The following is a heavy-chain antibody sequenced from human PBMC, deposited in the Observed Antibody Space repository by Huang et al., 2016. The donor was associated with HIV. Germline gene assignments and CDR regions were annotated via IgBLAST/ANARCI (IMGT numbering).Heavy chain of an antibody. J-gene: IGHJ4*02. CDR3: ARDWSFGSSTSPAD. CDR2: INPKGGGT. Sequence: QVQLVQSGAEVKNPGASVRVSCKASGYTLTDSNIHWVRQAPGQGLERMGWINPKGGGTIYAQRFQGRITMTRDTTISTVHMDLRRIQSDDTAVYFCARDWSFGSSTSPADWGQGTLVTVSS. V-gene: IGHV1-2*02. CDR1: GYTLTDSN. D-gene: IGHD6-6*01.